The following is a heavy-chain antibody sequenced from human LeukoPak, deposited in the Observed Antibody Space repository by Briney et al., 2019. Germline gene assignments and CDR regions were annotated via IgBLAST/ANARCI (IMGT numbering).Heavy chain of an antibody. D-gene: IGHD2-2*01. Sequence: KASETLSLTCAVYGGSFRGYYWSWIRQPPGKGLEWVGEINHSGSTNYNPPLKSRATQSVDTSKTQFSLKLSSVTAADTAVYYCARGPDIVVVPAAKHFDYWGQGTLVTVSS. CDR2: INHSGST. CDR3: ARGPDIVVVPAAKHFDY. V-gene: IGHV4-34*01. CDR1: GGSFRGYY. J-gene: IGHJ4*02.